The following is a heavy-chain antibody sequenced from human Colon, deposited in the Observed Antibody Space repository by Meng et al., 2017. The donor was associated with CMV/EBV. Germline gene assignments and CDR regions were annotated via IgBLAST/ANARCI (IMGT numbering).Heavy chain of an antibody. CDR1: GYAFTSHD. CDR3: ARDHSSYDILTGYYKVYFDY. Sequence: ASVKVSCKASGYAFTSHDINWVRQAPGQGLEWMAWMNPSSGNTGYAQKFQGRLTLTRDTSKGTAYMELSGLRSDDTAVYYCARDHSSYDILTGYYKVYFDYWGQGTLITVSS. D-gene: IGHD3-9*01. CDR2: MNPSSGNT. J-gene: IGHJ4*02. V-gene: IGHV1-8*03.